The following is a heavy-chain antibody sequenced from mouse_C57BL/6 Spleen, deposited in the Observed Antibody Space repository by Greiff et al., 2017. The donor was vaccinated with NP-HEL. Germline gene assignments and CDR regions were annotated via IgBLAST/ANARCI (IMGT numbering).Heavy chain of an antibody. J-gene: IGHJ2*01. CDR1: GYTFTSYW. Sequence: QVQLQQPGAELVRPGSSVKLSCKASGYTFTSYWMHWVKQRPIQGLEWIGNIDPSDSETHYNQKFKDKATLTVDKSSSTAYMQLSSLTSDDSAVYYCARENDRYYFDDWGQGTTLTVSS. CDR2: IDPSDSET. D-gene: IGHD2-14*01. V-gene: IGHV1-52*01. CDR3: ARENDRYYFDD.